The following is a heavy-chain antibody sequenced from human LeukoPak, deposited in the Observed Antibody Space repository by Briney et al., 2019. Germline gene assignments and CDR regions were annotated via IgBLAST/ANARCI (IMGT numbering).Heavy chain of an antibody. Sequence: GASVKVSCKASGGTFSSYTISWVRQAPGQGLEWMGRIIPILGIANYAQKFQGRVTITADESTSTAYMELSSLRSEDTAVYYCARDPAGRPYSSSLGYYYGMDVRGQGTTVTVSS. J-gene: IGHJ6*02. CDR1: GGTFSSYT. CDR3: ARDPAGRPYSSSLGYYYGMDV. D-gene: IGHD6-13*01. CDR2: IIPILGIA. V-gene: IGHV1-69*04.